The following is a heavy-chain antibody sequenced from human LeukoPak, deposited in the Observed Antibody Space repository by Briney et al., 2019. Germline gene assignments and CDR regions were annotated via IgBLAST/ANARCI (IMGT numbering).Heavy chain of an antibody. J-gene: IGHJ1*01. V-gene: IGHV4-34*01. Sequence: SETLSPTCAVYGGSFSGYYWSWIRQHPGKGLDRIGEINHGGSTNYNPSLKSRVTISVDTSKNQFSLKLSSVIAADTAVYYCARDRNYYGSGSYPRAGYFQHWGQGTLVTVSS. CDR3: ARDRNYYGSGSYPRAGYFQH. CDR1: GGSFSGYY. CDR2: INHGGST. D-gene: IGHD3-10*01.